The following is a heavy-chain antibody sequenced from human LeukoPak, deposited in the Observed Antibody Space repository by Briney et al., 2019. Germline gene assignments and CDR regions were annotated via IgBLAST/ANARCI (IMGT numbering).Heavy chain of an antibody. Sequence: ASVKVSCKASGYTFTSYGISWARQAPGQGLEWMGWISAYNGNTNYAQKLQGRVTMTTDTSTSTVYMELSSLRSEDTAVYYCARGGGYSGYRPDAFDIWGQGTMVTVSS. V-gene: IGHV1-18*01. CDR1: GYTFTSYG. CDR2: ISAYNGNT. CDR3: ARGGGYSGYRPDAFDI. D-gene: IGHD5-12*01. J-gene: IGHJ3*02.